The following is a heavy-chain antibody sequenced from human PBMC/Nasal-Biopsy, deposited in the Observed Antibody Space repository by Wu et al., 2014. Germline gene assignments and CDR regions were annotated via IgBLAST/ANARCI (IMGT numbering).Heavy chain of an antibody. D-gene: IGHD5-24*01. J-gene: IGHJ4*02. CDR1: GFTFSDHY. V-gene: IGHV3-11*06. CDR3: ARENVDAFDY. Sequence: RLSCAASGFTFSDHYMSWIRQAPGKGLEWISFIGGSGSNANYADSVEGRFTISRDNAENSLSLQMNSLRAEDTAVYFCARENVDAFDYWGQGTLVAVSS. CDR2: IGGSGSNA.